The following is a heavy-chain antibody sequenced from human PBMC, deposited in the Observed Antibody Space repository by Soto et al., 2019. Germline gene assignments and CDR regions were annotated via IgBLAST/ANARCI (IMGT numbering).Heavy chain of an antibody. CDR1: TGSISSYY. Sequence: TSETLSLTCTFSTGSISSYYWSWIRQPPGKGLEWIGYVYYTGSTTHNPSLKSRVTISIDTSRNQFSLKLSSVTAADTAVYYCATNPSAYGEYFFDYWGPGALVTVSS. CDR2: VYYTGST. J-gene: IGHJ4*02. V-gene: IGHV4-59*08. D-gene: IGHD3-10*01. CDR3: ATNPSAYGEYFFDY.